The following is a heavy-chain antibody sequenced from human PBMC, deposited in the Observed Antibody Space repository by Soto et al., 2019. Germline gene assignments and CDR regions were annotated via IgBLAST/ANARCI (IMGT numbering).Heavy chain of an antibody. CDR2: ISGSGGSP. CDR3: AKARCSTTNCYVPDY. J-gene: IGHJ4*02. CDR1: GFXXXXXT. Sequence: EVQLLESGGGLXXXGGXXXLSCVASGFXXXXXTMSXXXQAPGKGLEWVSVISGSGGSPSYADSVQGRFSISRDNPKNTLYLQMNSLRGEDTAMYYCAKARCSTTNCYVPDYWGQGTLVTVSS. D-gene: IGHD2-2*01. V-gene: IGHV3-23*01.